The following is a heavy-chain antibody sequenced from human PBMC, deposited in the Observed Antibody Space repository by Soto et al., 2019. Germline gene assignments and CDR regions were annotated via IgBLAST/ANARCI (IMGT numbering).Heavy chain of an antibody. CDR1: GFTFGDYA. Sequence: PGGSLRLSCTASGFTFGDYAMSWFRQAPGKGLEWIGFIRSKAYGGTTEYAASVKGRFTISRDDSKSIAYLQMNSLKTEDTAVYYCTAPLAYNWNVPFDIWGQGTMVTVSS. CDR3: TAPLAYNWNVPFDI. D-gene: IGHD1-1*01. J-gene: IGHJ3*02. CDR2: IRSKAYGGTT. V-gene: IGHV3-49*03.